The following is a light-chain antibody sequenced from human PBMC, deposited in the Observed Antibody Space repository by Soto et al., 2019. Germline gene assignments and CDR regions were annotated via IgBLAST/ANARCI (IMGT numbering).Light chain of an antibody. CDR3: ETWDSTTHWV. CDR1: SGHSSYI. V-gene: IGLV4-60*03. J-gene: IGLJ3*02. CDR2: LEGSGSY. Sequence: QSVLTQSSSASASLGSSVKLTCTLSSGHSSYIIAWHQQQPGKAPRYLMKLEGSGSYNKGSGVPDRFSGSSSGADRYLTISNLQSEDEADYYSETWDSTTHWVFGGGTKLTVL.